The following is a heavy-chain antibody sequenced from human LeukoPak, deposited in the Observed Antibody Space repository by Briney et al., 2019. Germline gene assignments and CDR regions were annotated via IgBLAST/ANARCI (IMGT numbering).Heavy chain of an antibody. Sequence: GGSLRLSCAASGFTFSRYSMNWVRQAPGKGLEWVSYISSSSSTIYYADSVRGRFTISRDNAKNSLYLQMNSLRAEDTAVYYCARGYGLADDWGQGTLVTVSS. CDR2: ISSSSSTI. D-gene: IGHD4-17*01. CDR1: GFTFSRYS. V-gene: IGHV3-48*01. CDR3: ARGYGLADD. J-gene: IGHJ4*02.